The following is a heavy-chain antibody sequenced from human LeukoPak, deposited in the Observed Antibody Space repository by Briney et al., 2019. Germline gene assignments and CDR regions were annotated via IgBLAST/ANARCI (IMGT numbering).Heavy chain of an antibody. V-gene: IGHV3-21*06. D-gene: IGHD6-19*01. CDR3: ARSGSSDWNDAFDV. CDR1: GFTFSSYS. CDR2: MSRSGRSI. Sequence: GGSLRLSCAASGFTFSSYSMNWIRQAPGKGLEWVSSMSRSGRSIYYADSVKGRFTISRDNAKNSLYLQMNSLRAEDTAVYYCARSGSSDWNDAFDVWGQGAMVTVSS. J-gene: IGHJ3*01.